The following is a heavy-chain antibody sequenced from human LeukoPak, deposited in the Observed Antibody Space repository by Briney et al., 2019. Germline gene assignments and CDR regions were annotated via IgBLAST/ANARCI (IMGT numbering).Heavy chain of an antibody. CDR3: ARGPYSSSWYRTYNWFDP. CDR1: GGSSSGYY. CDR2: INHSGST. J-gene: IGHJ5*02. Sequence: PSETLSLTCAVYGGSSSGYYWSWIRQPPGKGLEWIGEINHSGSTNYNPSLKSRVTISVDTSKNQFSLKLSSVTAADTAVYYCARGPYSSSWYRTYNWFDPWGQGTLVTVSS. V-gene: IGHV4-34*01. D-gene: IGHD6-13*01.